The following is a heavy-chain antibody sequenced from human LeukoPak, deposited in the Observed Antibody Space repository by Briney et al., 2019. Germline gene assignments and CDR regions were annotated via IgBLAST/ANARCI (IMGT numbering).Heavy chain of an antibody. CDR3: ARRAPLYGDHFDY. CDR2: IYYSGST. D-gene: IGHD4-17*01. J-gene: IGHJ4*02. CDR1: GGSISSHY. V-gene: IGHV4-59*08. Sequence: VKPSETVSLTCTVSGGSISSHYWSWIRQPPGKGLEWIGYIYYSGSTNYNPSLKSRVTISVDTSKNQFSLKLSSVTAADTAVYYCARRAPLYGDHFDYWGQGTLVTVSS.